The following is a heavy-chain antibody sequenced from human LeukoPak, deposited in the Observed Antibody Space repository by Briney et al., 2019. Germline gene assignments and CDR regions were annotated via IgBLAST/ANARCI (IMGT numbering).Heavy chain of an antibody. CDR2: IKSKNVGGTT. CDR1: GFTFNDAW. Sequence: GGSLRLSCAASGFTFNDAWMNWVRQAPGKGLEWVGRIKSKNVGGTTDYAAPVKGRFTISRDDSKNTVYLQMNSLKIEDTAVYYCTSHAAFDPWGQGTLVTVSS. CDR3: TSHAAFDP. V-gene: IGHV3-15*01. J-gene: IGHJ5*02.